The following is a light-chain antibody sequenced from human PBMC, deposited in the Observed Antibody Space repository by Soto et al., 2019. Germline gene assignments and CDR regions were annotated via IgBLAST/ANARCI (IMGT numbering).Light chain of an antibody. CDR1: SSDVGGYNY. CDR2: EVS. CDR3: SSYTSSSTLWV. V-gene: IGLV2-14*01. Sequence: QSALTQPASVSGSPGQSITISCTGTSSDVGGYNYVSWYQQHPGKAPKLMIYEVSNRPSGVSNRFSGSKSGNTASLTISGRPAEDEADYYCSSYTSSSTLWVFGGGTKVTVL. J-gene: IGLJ3*02.